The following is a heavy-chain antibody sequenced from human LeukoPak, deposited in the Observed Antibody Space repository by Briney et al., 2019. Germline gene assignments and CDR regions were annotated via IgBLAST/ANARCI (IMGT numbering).Heavy chain of an antibody. D-gene: IGHD1-26*01. J-gene: IGHJ3*02. Sequence: GESLKISCKGSGFRFTRYWIGWVRQLPGKGLEWMGIIYPDDSDTRYSTSCQGQVTISADKSINTAYLQWSSLKASDTALYYCARDHEWEPARLDAFDIWGQGTMVTVSS. V-gene: IGHV5-51*01. CDR1: GFRFTRYW. CDR3: ARDHEWEPARLDAFDI. CDR2: IYPDDSDT.